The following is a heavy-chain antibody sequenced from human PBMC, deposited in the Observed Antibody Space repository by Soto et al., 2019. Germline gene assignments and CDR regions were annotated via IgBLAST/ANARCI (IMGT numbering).Heavy chain of an antibody. D-gene: IGHD3-10*01. CDR1: GGSISSYY. CDR3: ARGGYYGSGSYYNVWFDP. Sequence: WETLSLTCTVSGGSISSYYWSWIRQPPGKGLEWIGYIYYSGSTYYNPSLKSRVTISVDRSKNQFSLKLSSVTAADTAVYYCARGGYYGSGSYYNVWFDPWGQGTLVTVSS. V-gene: IGHV4-59*12. J-gene: IGHJ5*02. CDR2: IYYSGST.